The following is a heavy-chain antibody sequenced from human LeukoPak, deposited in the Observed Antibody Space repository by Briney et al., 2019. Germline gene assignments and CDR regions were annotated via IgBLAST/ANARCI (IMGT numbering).Heavy chain of an antibody. D-gene: IGHD2-2*01. CDR3: ARVIVVVTAEYRDV. Sequence: PPETLSLACTVSARSISSYYWSWIRQLAGKGMEWNGRIYTSGSTNYNPSLKSRVTMSVDTSKSQFSLKLSSVSAADTAVYYCARVIVVVTAEYRDVWGKGTTVTVSS. CDR1: ARSISSYY. J-gene: IGHJ6*03. V-gene: IGHV4-4*07. CDR2: IYTSGST.